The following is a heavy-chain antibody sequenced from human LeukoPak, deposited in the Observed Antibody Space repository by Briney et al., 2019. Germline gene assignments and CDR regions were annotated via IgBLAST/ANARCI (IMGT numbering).Heavy chain of an antibody. CDR1: GXTFSGYW. Sequence: PGGSLRLSCAASGXTFSGYWVHWVRQAPGKGLVWVSRIYTDGSRTNYADSVWGRFTISRDNAKNTLYLQLDSLRAEDTAVYYCARGDHVGYFLDYWGQGTLVTVSS. D-gene: IGHD1-26*01. CDR3: ARGDHVGYFLDY. CDR2: IYTDGSRT. J-gene: IGHJ4*02. V-gene: IGHV3-74*01.